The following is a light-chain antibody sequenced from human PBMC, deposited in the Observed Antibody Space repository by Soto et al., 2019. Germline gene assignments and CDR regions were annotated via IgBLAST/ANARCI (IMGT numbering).Light chain of an antibody. CDR1: QSISTF. V-gene: IGKV1-39*01. CDR2: ASS. J-gene: IGKJ4*01. CDR3: QQTYSNRLS. Sequence: IQVTQSPSSLSASVGDRVTITCRASQSISTFVNWYQQKGGKAPKLLIHASSTLPSGVPSRFSGTGSGTDFTLTISDLQPEDCATYYCQQTYSNRLSFGGGTKVDIK.